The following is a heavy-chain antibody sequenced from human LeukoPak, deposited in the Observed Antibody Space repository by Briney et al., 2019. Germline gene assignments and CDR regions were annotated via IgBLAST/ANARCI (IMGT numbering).Heavy chain of an antibody. CDR3: ARGRGSGTTYYMDV. Sequence: PGGSLRLSCAASGFPFSIYDIHWVRQAPGKGLEWVASIRFDGGNKYYAESVKGRVTISRDNSKNTLYLQMNSLRPEDTAVFYCARGRGSGTTYYMDVWGKGTTVTISS. CDR2: IRFDGGNK. D-gene: IGHD3-10*01. J-gene: IGHJ6*03. V-gene: IGHV3-30*02. CDR1: GFPFSIYD.